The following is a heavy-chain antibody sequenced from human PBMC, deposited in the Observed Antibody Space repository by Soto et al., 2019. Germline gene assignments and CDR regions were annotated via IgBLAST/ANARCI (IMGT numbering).Heavy chain of an antibody. D-gene: IGHD6-13*01. CDR1: GGSISSYY. Sequence: SETLSLTCTVSGGSISSYYWSWIRQPPGKGLEWIGYIYYSGSTNYNPSLKSRVTISVDTSKNQFSLKLSSVTAADTAVYYCARHVVGGAAAGSFYFDYWRQGTLVTVSS. CDR3: ARHVVGGAAAGSFYFDY. CDR2: IYYSGST. J-gene: IGHJ4*02. V-gene: IGHV4-59*08.